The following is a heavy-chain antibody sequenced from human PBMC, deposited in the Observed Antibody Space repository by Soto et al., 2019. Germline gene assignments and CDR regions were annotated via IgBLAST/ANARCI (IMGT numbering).Heavy chain of an antibody. Sequence: PSETLSLTCTVSSGSISSTIYSWDWIRQPPGKGLEWIGYIYHSGSTYYNPSLKSRVTISVDRSKNQFSLKLSSVTAADTAVYYCVRVPGPWGQGTLVTVSS. CDR1: SGSISSTIYS. J-gene: IGHJ5*02. CDR3: VRVPGP. CDR2: IYHSGST. V-gene: IGHV4-39*07.